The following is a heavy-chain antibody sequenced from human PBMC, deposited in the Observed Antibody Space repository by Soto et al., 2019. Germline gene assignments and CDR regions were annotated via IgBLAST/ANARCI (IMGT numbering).Heavy chain of an antibody. J-gene: IGHJ4*02. CDR2: IYPGDSNT. V-gene: IGHV5-51*01. CDR1: GYSFTNYW. Sequence: GESLKISCTGSGYSFTNYWIGWVRQMPGKGLEWMGIIYPGDSNTRYSPSFQGQVTISADKSISTAYLQWSSLKASDTAMYFCARQGYCSNTACYTVDYWGQGTLVTVSS. D-gene: IGHD2-2*02. CDR3: ARQGYCSNTACYTVDY.